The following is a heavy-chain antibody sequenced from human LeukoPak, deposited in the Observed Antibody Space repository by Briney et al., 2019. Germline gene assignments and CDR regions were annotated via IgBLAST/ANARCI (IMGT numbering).Heavy chain of an antibody. CDR1: GGSISSYY. J-gene: IGHJ1*01. V-gene: IGHV4-4*07. CDR2: IYTSGST. D-gene: IGHD3-22*01. Sequence: SETLSLTCTGSGGSISSYYWSWIRQPAGKGLEWIGRIYTSGSTNYNPSLKSRVTMSVDTSKNQFSLKLSSVTAADTAVYYCARDWRYYDSSGYYHAEYFQHWGQGTLVTVSS. CDR3: ARDWRYYDSSGYYHAEYFQH.